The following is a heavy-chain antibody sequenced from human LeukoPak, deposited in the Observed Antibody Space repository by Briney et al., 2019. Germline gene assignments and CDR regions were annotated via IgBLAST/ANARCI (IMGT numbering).Heavy chain of an antibody. Sequence: PGGSLRLSCAASGFTFSSYAMSWVRQAPGKGLEWVSAISDSGGSTYYADSVKGRFTISRDNPKNTLYLQMNSLRAEDTAVYYCAKDLDYGGNFHFDYWGQGTLVTVSS. D-gene: IGHD4-23*01. J-gene: IGHJ4*02. CDR2: ISDSGGST. CDR3: AKDLDYGGNFHFDY. V-gene: IGHV3-23*01. CDR1: GFTFSSYA.